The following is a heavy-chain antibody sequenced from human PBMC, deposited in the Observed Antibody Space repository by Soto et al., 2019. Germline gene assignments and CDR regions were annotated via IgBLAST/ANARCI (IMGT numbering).Heavy chain of an antibody. J-gene: IGHJ4*02. CDR2: IYYSGHT. CDR1: GGSISSSSYY. D-gene: IGHD4-17*01. V-gene: IGHV4-39*02. Sequence: SETLSLTCTVSGGSISSSSYYWGWIRQPPGKGLEWIGSIYYSGHTYYNPALKSRVTISVDTSKNQFSLKLSSVTAADTAVYYCARDFGDYSADYWGQGTLVTVSS. CDR3: ARDFGDYSADY.